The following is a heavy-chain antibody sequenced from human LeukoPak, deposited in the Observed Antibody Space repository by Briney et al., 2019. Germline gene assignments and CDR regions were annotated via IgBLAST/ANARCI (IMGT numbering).Heavy chain of an antibody. V-gene: IGHV3-30*18. CDR1: GFTFSSYG. Sequence: GGSLRLSCAASGFTFSSYGMHWVRQAPGKGLEWVAVISYDGSNKYYADSVKGRFTISRDNSKSTLYLQMNSLRAEDTAVYYCAKDPRGGFGESFNWFDPWGQGTLVTVSS. D-gene: IGHD3-10*01. J-gene: IGHJ5*02. CDR3: AKDPRGGFGESFNWFDP. CDR2: ISYDGSNK.